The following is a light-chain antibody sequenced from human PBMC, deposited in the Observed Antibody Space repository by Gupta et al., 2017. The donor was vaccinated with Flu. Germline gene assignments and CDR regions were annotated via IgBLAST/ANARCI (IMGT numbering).Light chain of an antibody. CDR3: QSYDSSLTGYV. CDR2: VNT. Sequence: VTIPCTGISSNIGAGYDVHWYQQLPGTAPKLLIYVNTNRPSGVPDRFSGSKSGTSASLAITGLQAEDEADYYCQSYDSSLTGYVFGTGTKVTVL. V-gene: IGLV1-40*01. J-gene: IGLJ1*01. CDR1: SSNIGAGYD.